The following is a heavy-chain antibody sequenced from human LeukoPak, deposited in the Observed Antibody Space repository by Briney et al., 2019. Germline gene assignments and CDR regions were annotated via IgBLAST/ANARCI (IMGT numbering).Heavy chain of an antibody. J-gene: IGHJ6*03. CDR3: AKGGYYYGSGSYWTYYYYYYMDV. V-gene: IGHV3-23*01. CDR2: ISDRGDST. D-gene: IGHD3-10*01. Sequence: GGSLRLSCAASGFSVTTYAMGWVRQAPGKGLEWVSVISDRGDSTHYADSVKGRFTISRDSSKNTLYLQMNSLKGEDTAVYYCAKGGYYYGSGSYWTYYYYYYMDVWGKGTTVTISS. CDR1: GFSVTTYA.